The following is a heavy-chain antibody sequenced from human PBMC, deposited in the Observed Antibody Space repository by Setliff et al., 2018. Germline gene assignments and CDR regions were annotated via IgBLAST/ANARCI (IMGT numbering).Heavy chain of an antibody. J-gene: IGHJ4*02. CDR2: INPNSGGT. D-gene: IGHD5-18*01. CDR3: ARDYGDVDTAMVTGSYGYRSESFYFDY. Sequence: GASVKVSCKASGYTFTSYDINWVRQATGQGLEWMGWINPNSGGTNYAQKFQGWVTMTRDTSISTAYMELSSLRSDDTAVYYCARDYGDVDTAMVTGSYGYRSESFYFDYWGQGTLVTVSS. V-gene: IGHV1-2*04. CDR1: GYTFTSYD.